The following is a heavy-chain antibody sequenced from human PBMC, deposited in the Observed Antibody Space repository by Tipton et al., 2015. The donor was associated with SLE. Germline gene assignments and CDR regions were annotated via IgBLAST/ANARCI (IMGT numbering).Heavy chain of an antibody. V-gene: IGHV4-34*01. Sequence: TLSLTCAVYGWSFSDYSRIWIRQPPGKGLECIGEIHHTGTTNYNPSLKSRLSISMDTSKNQFSLRLNSVTAADTAVYYCVICSPAGCAYFDYWGQGRLVTVSS. CDR1: GWSFSDYS. D-gene: IGHD2-15*01. CDR3: VICSPAGCAYFDY. CDR2: IHHTGTT. J-gene: IGHJ4*02.